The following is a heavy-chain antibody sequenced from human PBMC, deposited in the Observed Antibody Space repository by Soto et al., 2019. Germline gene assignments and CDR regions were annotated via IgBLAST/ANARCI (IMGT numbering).Heavy chain of an antibody. CDR3: ARSTQAGHYYYYYMDV. CDR1: GGSISSGGYY. V-gene: IGHV4-31*03. Sequence: SLTCTVSGGSISSGGYYWSWIRQHPGKGLEWIGYIYYSGSTYYNPSLKSRVTISVDTSKNQFSLKLSSVTAADTAVYYCARSTQAGHYYYYYMDVWAKGPRSPS. CDR2: IYYSGST. D-gene: IGHD6-13*01. J-gene: IGHJ6*03.